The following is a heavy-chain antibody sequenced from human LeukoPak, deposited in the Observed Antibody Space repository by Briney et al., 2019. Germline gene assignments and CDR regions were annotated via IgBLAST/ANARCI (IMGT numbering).Heavy chain of an antibody. V-gene: IGHV1-69*13. Sequence: GASVKVSCKASGGTFSSYAISWVRQAPRQGLEWMGGIIPMFRTANYAQNFQGRVTITADESTSTAYMELSSLRSEDTAVYYCARGGEWLLGSAGSNWFDPWGQGTLVTVSS. CDR2: IIPMFRTA. CDR1: GGTFSSYA. D-gene: IGHD3-3*01. CDR3: ARGGEWLLGSAGSNWFDP. J-gene: IGHJ5*02.